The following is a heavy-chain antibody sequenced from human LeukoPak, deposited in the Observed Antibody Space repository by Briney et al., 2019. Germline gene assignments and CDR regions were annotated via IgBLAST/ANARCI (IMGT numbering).Heavy chain of an antibody. CDR1: GFTFTSHA. D-gene: IGHD4-17*01. Sequence: PGGSLRLSCATSGFTFTSHAMTWVRQAPGKGLEWVSSISISGNKILYADSVKGRFTISRDNSKNTLFLQMNSLQTEDTGVYFCANELRPNDYWGQGTLVTVS. CDR2: ISISGNKI. V-gene: IGHV3-23*01. CDR3: ANELRPNDY. J-gene: IGHJ4*02.